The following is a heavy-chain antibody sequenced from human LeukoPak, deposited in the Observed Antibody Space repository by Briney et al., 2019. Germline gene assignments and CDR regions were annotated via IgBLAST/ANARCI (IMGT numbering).Heavy chain of an antibody. D-gene: IGHD4-11*01. V-gene: IGHV3-23*01. J-gene: IGHJ4*02. Sequence: GGSLRLSCAASGFTFSSYAMSWVRQAPGKGLEWVSAISGSGGSTYYADSVKGRFTISRDNSKNTLYLQMNSLRAEDTAVYYCAKMGYSNRQFGNFDYWGQGTLVTVSS. CDR3: AKMGYSNRQFGNFDY. CDR2: ISGSGGST. CDR1: GFTFSSYA.